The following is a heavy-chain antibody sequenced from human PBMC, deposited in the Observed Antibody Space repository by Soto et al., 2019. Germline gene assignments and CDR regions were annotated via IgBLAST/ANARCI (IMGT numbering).Heavy chain of an antibody. CDR3: ARRYGPGFDY. V-gene: IGHV4-59*08. Sequence: QVQLQESGPGLVKPSETLSLTCTVSGGSISSYYWSWIRQPPGKGLEWIGYIYYSGSTNYNPSLKSRVTISVDTSKNPCPLKLSSVTAADTAVYYCARRYGPGFDYWGQGTLVTVSS. J-gene: IGHJ4*02. CDR2: IYYSGST. D-gene: IGHD4-17*01. CDR1: GGSISSYY.